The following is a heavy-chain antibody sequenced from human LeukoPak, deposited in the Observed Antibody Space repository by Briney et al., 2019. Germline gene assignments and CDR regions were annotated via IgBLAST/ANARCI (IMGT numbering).Heavy chain of an antibody. CDR1: GFTFSNYW. CDR3: AGGYCTSTRCHANWFDP. D-gene: IGHD2-2*01. Sequence: GGSLRLSCAASGFTFSNYWMSWVRQAPGKGLEWVANIKQDGSEEYYVDSVKGRFTISRDNAKTSLYLQMNSLRAEDTAVYYCAGGYCTSTRCHANWFDPWGQGTLVIVSS. J-gene: IGHJ5*02. V-gene: IGHV3-7*05. CDR2: IKQDGSEE.